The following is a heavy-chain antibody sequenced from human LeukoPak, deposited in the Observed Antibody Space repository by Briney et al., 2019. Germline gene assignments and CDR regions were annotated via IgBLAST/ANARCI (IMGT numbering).Heavy chain of an antibody. CDR1: GYTFTGYY. CDR2: INPNSGGT. Sequence: ASVKVSCKASGYTFTGYYMHWVRQAPGQGLEWMGWINPNSGGTNYAQKFQGRVTMTRDTSISTAYMALSRLRSDDTAVYYCASSGSGIAVAATKSDYFDYWGQGTLVTVSS. D-gene: IGHD6-19*01. V-gene: IGHV1-2*02. CDR3: ASSGSGIAVAATKSDYFDY. J-gene: IGHJ4*02.